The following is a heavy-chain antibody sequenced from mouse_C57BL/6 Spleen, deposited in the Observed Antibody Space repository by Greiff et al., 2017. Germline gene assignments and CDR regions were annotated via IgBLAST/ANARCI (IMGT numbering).Heavy chain of an antibody. CDR3: AREGIYYYGSSHYYAMDY. V-gene: IGHV2-2*01. Sequence: QVQLQQSGPGLVQPSQSLSITCTVSGFSLTSYGVHWVRQSPGKGLEWLGVIWSGGSTDYNAAFISRLSISKDNSKSQVFFKMNSLQADDTAIYYFAREGIYYYGSSHYYAMDYWGQGTSVTVSS. CDR1: GFSLTSYG. CDR2: IWSGGST. D-gene: IGHD1-1*01. J-gene: IGHJ4*01.